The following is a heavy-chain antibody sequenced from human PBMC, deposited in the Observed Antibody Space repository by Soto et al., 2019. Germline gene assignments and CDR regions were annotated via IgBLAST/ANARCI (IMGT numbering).Heavy chain of an antibody. CDR2: ISAYNGNT. CDR1: GYSFTSYG. D-gene: IGHD1-20*01. J-gene: IGHJ4*02. CDR3: ARASITATTFPFDY. V-gene: IGHV1-18*01. Sequence: ASVKVSCKAAGYSFTSYGISWVRQAPGQGLEWMGWISAYNGNTNYAQKLQGRVTMTTDTSTSTAYMELRSLRSDDTAVYYCARASITATTFPFDYWGQGTLVTVSS.